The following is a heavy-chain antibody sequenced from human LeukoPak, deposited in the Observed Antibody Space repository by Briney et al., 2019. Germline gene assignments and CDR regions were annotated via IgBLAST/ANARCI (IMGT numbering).Heavy chain of an antibody. Sequence: PSETLSLTCTVSGGSISSSSYYWGWIRQPPGKGLEWIGSIYYSGSTYYNPSLKSRVTISVDTSKNQFSLTLSSVTAADTAVYYCARLTVAAAGQPDYWGQGTLVTVSS. D-gene: IGHD6-13*01. CDR1: GGSISSSSYY. CDR3: ARLTVAAAGQPDY. J-gene: IGHJ4*02. V-gene: IGHV4-39*01. CDR2: IYYSGST.